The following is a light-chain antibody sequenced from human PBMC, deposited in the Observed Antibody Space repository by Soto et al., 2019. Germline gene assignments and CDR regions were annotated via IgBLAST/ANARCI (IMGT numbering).Light chain of an antibody. J-gene: IGLJ3*02. V-gene: IGLV1-47*02. Sequence: QSVLTQPPSASGTPGQRVTISCSGSSSNIGSNYVYWYQQLPGTAPKLLIYSNNQRPSGVPDRFSGSKSGTSASLAISGLRSEDEADYYCAAWDDSLSGPWVFGGGPKLTVL. CDR3: AAWDDSLSGPWV. CDR1: SSNIGSNY. CDR2: SNN.